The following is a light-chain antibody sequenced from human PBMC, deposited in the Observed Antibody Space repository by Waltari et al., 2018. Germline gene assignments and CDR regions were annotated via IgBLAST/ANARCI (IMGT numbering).Light chain of an antibody. CDR3: QQYDSYPFT. CDR2: KAS. Sequence: DIQMTQSPSTLSASVGDRVTITCRASQSISSWLAWYQQKPGKAPKVLIYKASSLESGVPSRFSGSESGTEFTLTISSLQPDDLATYYCQQYDSYPFTFGPGTKVDIK. V-gene: IGKV1-5*03. CDR1: QSISSW. J-gene: IGKJ3*01.